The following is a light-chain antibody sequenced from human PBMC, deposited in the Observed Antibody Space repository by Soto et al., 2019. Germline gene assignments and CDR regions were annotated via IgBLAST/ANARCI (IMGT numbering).Light chain of an antibody. CDR1: SGDVGGYYY. CDR3: SSYTAGGTI. V-gene: IGLV2-14*01. CDR2: EVS. J-gene: IGLJ1*01. Sequence: QSVLTQPASVSGSPGQSITISCTGTSGDVGGYYYVSWYQQLPGKAPKLMISEVSNRPSGVSNRFSGSESGNTASLTISGLQAEDEADYYCSSYTAGGTIFGTGTKVTVL.